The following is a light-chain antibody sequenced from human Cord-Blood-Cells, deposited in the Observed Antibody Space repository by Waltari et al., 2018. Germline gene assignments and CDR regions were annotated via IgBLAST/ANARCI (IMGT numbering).Light chain of an antibody. J-gene: IGKJ2*03. Sequence: EIVMTQSPATLSVSPGERATLSGRASQSVSSNLAWYQQKPGHAPRLLIYGASTRATGIPARFSGSGSGTEFTLTISSLQSEDFAVYYCQQYNNWPYSFGQGTKLEIK. CDR3: QQYNNWPYS. CDR1: QSVSSN. CDR2: GAS. V-gene: IGKV3-15*01.